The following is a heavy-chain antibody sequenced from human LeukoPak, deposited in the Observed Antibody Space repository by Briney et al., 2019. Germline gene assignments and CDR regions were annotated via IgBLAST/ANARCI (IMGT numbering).Heavy chain of an antibody. D-gene: IGHD3-10*01. J-gene: IGHJ3*02. CDR2: FDPEDGET. Sequence: ASVRVSCKVSGYTLTELSMHWVRQAPGKGLEWVGGFDPEDGETIYAQKFQGRVTMTEDTSTDTAYMELSSLRSEDTAVYYCATGITMVRGVIFAFDIWGQGTMVTVSS. CDR3: ATGITMVRGVIFAFDI. CDR1: GYTLTELS. V-gene: IGHV1-24*01.